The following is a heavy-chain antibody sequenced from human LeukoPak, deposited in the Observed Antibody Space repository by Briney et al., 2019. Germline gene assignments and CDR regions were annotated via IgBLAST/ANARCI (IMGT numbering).Heavy chain of an antibody. Sequence: SETLSLTCTVSGGSISSGGYYWSWIRQPPGKGLEWIGEINHSGSTNYNPSLKSRVTISVDTSKNQFSLKLSSVTAADTAVYYCARSGGTSARVNAFDIWGQGTMVTVSS. CDR1: GGSISSGGYY. CDR3: ARSGGTSARVNAFDI. CDR2: INHSGST. J-gene: IGHJ3*02. D-gene: IGHD2-15*01. V-gene: IGHV4-39*07.